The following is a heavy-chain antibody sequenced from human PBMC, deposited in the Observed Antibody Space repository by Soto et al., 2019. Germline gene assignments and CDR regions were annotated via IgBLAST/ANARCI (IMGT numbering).Heavy chain of an antibody. CDR1: GGSISSGGYS. D-gene: IGHD3-22*01. CDR2: IYHSGST. Sequence: PSETLSLTCAVSGGSISSGGYSWSWIRQPPGKGLEWIGYIYHSGSTYYNPSLKSRVTISVDTSKNQFSLKLSSVTAADTAVYYCARVATYYYDSSGYYRDYWGQGTLVTVSS. J-gene: IGHJ4*02. CDR3: ARVATYYYDSSGYYRDY. V-gene: IGHV4-30-2*01.